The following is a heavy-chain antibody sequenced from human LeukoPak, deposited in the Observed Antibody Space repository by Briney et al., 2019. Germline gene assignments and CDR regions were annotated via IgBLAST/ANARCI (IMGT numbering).Heavy chain of an antibody. CDR3: ARSKTYGGNDIDY. CDR1: GGTFSSYA. CDR2: IIPIFGTA. V-gene: IGHV1-69*05. J-gene: IGHJ4*02. D-gene: IGHD4-23*01. Sequence: SVKVSCKASGGTFSSYAISWVRQAPGQGLEWMGGIIPIFGTANYAQKFQGRVTITTDESTSTAYMELSSLRSEDTAVYYCARSKTYGGNDIDYWGQGTLVTVSS.